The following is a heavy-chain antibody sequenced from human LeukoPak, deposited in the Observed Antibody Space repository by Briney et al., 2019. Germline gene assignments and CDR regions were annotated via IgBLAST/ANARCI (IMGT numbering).Heavy chain of an antibody. Sequence: SETLSLTCTVSGGSINNYYWNWIRQPPGKGLEWIGYIHSSGNTRYNPSLRSRVTMSVETSKNQFSLRLSSVTAADTAVYYCARQVDSSGWCLDHWGQGTLVTVSS. V-gene: IGHV4-59*01. CDR2: IHSSGNT. CDR1: GGSINNYY. J-gene: IGHJ4*02. CDR3: ARQVDSSGWCLDH. D-gene: IGHD6-19*01.